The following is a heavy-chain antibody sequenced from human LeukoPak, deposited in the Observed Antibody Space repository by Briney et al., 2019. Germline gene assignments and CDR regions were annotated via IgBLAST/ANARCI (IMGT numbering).Heavy chain of an antibody. J-gene: IGHJ4*02. Sequence: SVKVSCKASGGTFSSYAISWVRQAPGQGLEWMGGIIPIFGTANYAQKFRARVTITTDESTSTAYMELSSLRSEDTAVYYCASMVVAATKRAGYFDYWGQGTLVTVSS. CDR2: IIPIFGTA. CDR1: GGTFSSYA. D-gene: IGHD2-15*01. V-gene: IGHV1-69*05. CDR3: ASMVVAATKRAGYFDY.